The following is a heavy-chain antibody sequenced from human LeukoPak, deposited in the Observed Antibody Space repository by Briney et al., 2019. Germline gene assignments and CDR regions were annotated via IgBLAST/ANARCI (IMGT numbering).Heavy chain of an antibody. CDR2: INPSGGST. CDR1: GYTFTSYY. CDR3: ARARWLPQLYYFDY. Sequence: ASVKVSCKASGYTFTSYYMHWVRQAPGQGLEWMGIINPSGGSTSYAQKFQGRVTMTRDTSKNQFSLKLSSVTAADTAVYYCARARWLPQLYYFDYWGQGTLVTVSS. V-gene: IGHV1-46*01. D-gene: IGHD5-24*01. J-gene: IGHJ4*02.